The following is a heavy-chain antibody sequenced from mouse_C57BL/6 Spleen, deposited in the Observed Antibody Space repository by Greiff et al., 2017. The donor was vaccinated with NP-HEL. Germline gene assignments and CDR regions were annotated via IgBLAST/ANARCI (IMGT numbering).Heavy chain of an antibody. J-gene: IGHJ1*03. D-gene: IGHD6-1*01. CDR2: ISNLAYSI. Sequence: EVKLVESGGGLVQPGGSLTLSCAASGFTFSDYGLAWVRQAPRKGPAWVAFISNLAYSIYYADNVTGRFTLSRENAKNTLYLEMSSLRSEDTAMYYCARQGKAGYLDVGGTGTTVTVSS. V-gene: IGHV5-15*04. CDR3: ARQGKAGYLDV. CDR1: GFTFSDYG.